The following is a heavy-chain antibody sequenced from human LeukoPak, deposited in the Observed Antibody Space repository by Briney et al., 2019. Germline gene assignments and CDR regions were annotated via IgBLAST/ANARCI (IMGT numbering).Heavy chain of an antibody. Sequence: SVKVSCKPSGGTFSSYAISWVRQAPGQGLEWMGGIIPIFGTANYAQKFQGRVTITTDESTSTAYMELSSLRSEDTAVYYCAAAAHYDSFLLVAYYFDYWGQGTLVTVSS. CDR1: GGTFSSYA. CDR2: IIPIFGTA. J-gene: IGHJ4*02. CDR3: AAAAHYDSFLLVAYYFDY. V-gene: IGHV1-69*05. D-gene: IGHD3-3*01.